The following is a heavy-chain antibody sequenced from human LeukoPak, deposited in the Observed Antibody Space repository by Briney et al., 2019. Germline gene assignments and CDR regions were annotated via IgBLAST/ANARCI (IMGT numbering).Heavy chain of an antibody. J-gene: IGHJ2*01. CDR3: AKVEGQWQLRGLYWYFDL. D-gene: IGHD1-26*01. Sequence: GGSLRLSCAASGFTFSSYGMHWVRQAPGKGLEWVAVISYDGSNKYYADSVKGRFTISGDNSKNTLYLQMNSLREEDTAVYYCAKVEGQWQLRGLYWYFDLWGRGTLVTVSS. CDR2: ISYDGSNK. CDR1: GFTFSSYG. V-gene: IGHV3-30*18.